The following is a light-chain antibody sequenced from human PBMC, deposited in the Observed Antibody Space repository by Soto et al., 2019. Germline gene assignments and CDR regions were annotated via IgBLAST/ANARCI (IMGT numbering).Light chain of an antibody. V-gene: IGKV3D-20*02. J-gene: IGKJ5*01. CDR3: QQRSNWPPIT. CDR2: GTA. CDR1: HSVSSSY. Sequence: DIVLTQSPAHLSLSPGERATLSCRAIHSVSSSYLAWYQQKPGQAPRLLIYGTASRATGTPDRFSGSGSGTDFTLTISSLEPEDVAVYYCQQRSNWPPITFGQGTRLEIK.